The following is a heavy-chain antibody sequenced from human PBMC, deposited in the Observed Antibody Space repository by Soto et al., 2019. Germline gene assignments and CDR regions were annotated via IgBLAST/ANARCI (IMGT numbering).Heavy chain of an antibody. V-gene: IGHV5-51*07. CDR1: GYSFTSYW. CDR2: IYPGDSDT. J-gene: IGHJ4*02. D-gene: IGHD1-26*01. Sequence: PWEPLNISRKGSGYSFTSYWIDWLHQMPGKGLWWMGIIYPGDSDTRCSPSFQGQVTISAGKTISTAYLQWSRLKASDTAMYYCARSSGSDFPLDYWGQGTRVTVSS. CDR3: ARSSGSDFPLDY.